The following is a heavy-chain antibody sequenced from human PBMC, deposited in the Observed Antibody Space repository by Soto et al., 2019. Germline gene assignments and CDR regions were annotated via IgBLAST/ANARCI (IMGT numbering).Heavy chain of an antibody. J-gene: IGHJ4*02. CDR1: GGYISSGGYY. V-gene: IGHV4-31*03. CDR2: IFYSGTT. Sequence: PQSHTCTVSGGYISSGGYYWSWIRQHPGKGLEWIGFIFYSGTTYYNPSLKSRVIISVDRSKNQFSLKLSSVTAADTAVYYCASRNYDDSSGYYYFDSWGQGTLVTVSS. D-gene: IGHD3-22*01. CDR3: ASRNYDDSSGYYYFDS.